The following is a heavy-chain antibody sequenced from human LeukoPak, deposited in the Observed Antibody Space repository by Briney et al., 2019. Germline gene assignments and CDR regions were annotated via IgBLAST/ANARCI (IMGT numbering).Heavy chain of an antibody. CDR3: ARGQRWELLPSYLEY. Sequence: GGSLRLSCAASGFTFSSYAMHWVRQAPGKGLEWVANMKQDGSDKYYVDSVKGRFTISRDNAKNSLYLQMNSLRAEDTAVYYCARGQRWELLPSYLEYWGQGTLVTVSS. CDR2: MKQDGSDK. D-gene: IGHD1-26*01. V-gene: IGHV3-7*01. J-gene: IGHJ4*02. CDR1: GFTFSSYA.